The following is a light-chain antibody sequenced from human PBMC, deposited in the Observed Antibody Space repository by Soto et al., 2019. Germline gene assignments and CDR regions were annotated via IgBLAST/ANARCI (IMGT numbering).Light chain of an antibody. J-gene: IGKJ3*01. Sequence: EIVLTQSPGTLSVSPGERVTLSCRASQSISSSYLAWYQQRPGQAPRLLIFGASYMATGIPDRFSGSGSGTDFTLTISKLEPEDFAVYYCQQYNSSPPEFTFGPGTKVDSK. CDR2: GAS. CDR3: QQYNSSPPEFT. V-gene: IGKV3-20*01. CDR1: QSISSSY.